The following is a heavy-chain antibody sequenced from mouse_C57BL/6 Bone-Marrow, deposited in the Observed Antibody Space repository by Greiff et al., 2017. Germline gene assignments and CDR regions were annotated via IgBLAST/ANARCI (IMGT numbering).Heavy chain of an antibody. CDR2: IDPENGDT. D-gene: IGHD1-1*01. CDR3: TIYYDGSWFAY. Sequence: EVQLQQSGAELVRPGASVKLSCTASGFNIKDDYMHWVKQRPEQGLEWIGWIDPENGDTEYASKFQGKATITADTSSNTAYLQLSSLTSEDTAVYYCTIYYDGSWFAYWGQGTLVTVSA. J-gene: IGHJ3*01. V-gene: IGHV14-4*01. CDR1: GFNIKDDY.